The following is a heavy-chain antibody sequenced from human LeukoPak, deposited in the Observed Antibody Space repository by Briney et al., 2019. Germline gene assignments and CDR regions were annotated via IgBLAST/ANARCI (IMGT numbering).Heavy chain of an antibody. CDR1: GFTFSSYAM. J-gene: IGHJ6*02. D-gene: IGHD2-2*02. CDR3: AEIPYNYYGMDV. V-gene: IGHV4-4*02. CDR2: IHHSGST. Sequence: PGGSLRLSCAASGFTFSSYAMSWVRQPPGKGLEWIGEIHHSGSTNYNPSLKSRVTISVDKSKNQFSLKLSSVTAADTAVYYCAEIPYNYYGMDVWGQGTTVTVSS.